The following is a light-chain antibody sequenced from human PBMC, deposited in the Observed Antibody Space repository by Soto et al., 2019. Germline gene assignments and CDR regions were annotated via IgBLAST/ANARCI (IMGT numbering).Light chain of an antibody. CDR2: GAS. CDR1: QSVSTN. J-gene: IGKJ3*01. Sequence: EIVMTQSPATLSVSPGERATLSCRASQSVSTNLAWYQQKPGQATRLLIYGASTRAAGFAARFSGSGSGTEFTLTISSLQSEYFAVYYCQQYNNWPPVTFGPGTKVDI. CDR3: QQYNNWPPVT. V-gene: IGKV3-15*01.